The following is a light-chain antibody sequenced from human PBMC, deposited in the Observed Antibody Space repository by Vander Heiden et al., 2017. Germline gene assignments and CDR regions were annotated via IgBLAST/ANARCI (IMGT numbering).Light chain of an antibody. CDR3: QAWDSSFVV. J-gene: IGLJ2*01. CDR1: KFGDNY. V-gene: IGLV3-1*01. Sequence: SSELTQPPSVSVSPGPTASITCSGDKFGDNYACWYQQKPGQALVLVIYKDSKRPAGRPGRFSGSNSWNTATLTISGTQAMDEDDYDFQAWDSSFVVFGGGTKLTVL. CDR2: KDS.